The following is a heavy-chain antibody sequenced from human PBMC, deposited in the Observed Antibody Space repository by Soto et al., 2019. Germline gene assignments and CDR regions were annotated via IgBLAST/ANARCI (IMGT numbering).Heavy chain of an antibody. CDR1: GFTFSDYW. CDR2: INSNGRTI. J-gene: IGHJ6*02. D-gene: IGHD3-16*01. V-gene: IGHV3-74*01. CDR3: AGARGDYYYGMDV. Sequence: GGSLRLSCAASGFTFSDYWMHWVRQAPGKGLVWVSRINSNGRTISYADSVKGRFTISRDNAKNTVYLQMNSLRAEDTAVYYCAGARGDYYYGMDVWGQGTTVTVSS.